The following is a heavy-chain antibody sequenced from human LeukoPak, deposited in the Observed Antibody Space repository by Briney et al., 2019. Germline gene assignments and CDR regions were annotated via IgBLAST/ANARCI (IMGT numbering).Heavy chain of an antibody. Sequence: SETLSLTCTVSGDSIISSSYYWGWIRQPPGKGLEWIGSIYYSGNTYYNPSLKSRVTISVDTSKNQFSLRLSSVTAADTAVYFCARGAVAGTGYFDHWGQGTLVTVSS. CDR2: IYYSGNT. CDR3: ARGAVAGTGYFDH. CDR1: GDSIISSSYY. V-gene: IGHV4-39*01. D-gene: IGHD6-19*01. J-gene: IGHJ4*02.